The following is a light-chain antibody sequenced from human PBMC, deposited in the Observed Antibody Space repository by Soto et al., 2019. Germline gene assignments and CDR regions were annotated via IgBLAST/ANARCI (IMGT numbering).Light chain of an antibody. CDR2: GTS. J-gene: IGKJ1*01. CDR1: QSVSSNY. V-gene: IGKV3-20*01. Sequence: ESVLTQSPGTLSLSPGERATLSCRASQSVSSNYLDWYQQKPGQAPRLLIYGTSSRATDIPDRFSGSGSGTDVTLTISSLEAEDFAVYYCLQYGNSPTFGQGTKVEIK. CDR3: LQYGNSPT.